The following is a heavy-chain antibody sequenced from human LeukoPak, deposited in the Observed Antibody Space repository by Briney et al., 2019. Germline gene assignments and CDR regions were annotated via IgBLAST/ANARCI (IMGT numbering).Heavy chain of an antibody. V-gene: IGHV4-59*01. CDR1: GGSISSYY. CDR3: ARGGYSSGWLYYNWFDP. Sequence: PSETLSLTCTVSGGSISSYYWSWIRQPPGKGLEWIGYIYYSGSTNYNPSLKSRVTISVDTSKNQFSLKLSSVTAADTAVYYCARGGYSSGWLYYNWFDPWGQGTLVTVSS. J-gene: IGHJ5*02. D-gene: IGHD6-19*01. CDR2: IYYSGST.